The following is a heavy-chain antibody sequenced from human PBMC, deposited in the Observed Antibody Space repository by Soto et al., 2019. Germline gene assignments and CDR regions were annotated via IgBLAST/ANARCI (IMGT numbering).Heavy chain of an antibody. CDR2: IIPIFGTA. D-gene: IGHD1-26*01. V-gene: IGHV1-69*01. CDR3: ASTSLYLPTYYYYGMDV. J-gene: IGHJ6*02. Sequence: QVQLVQSGAEVKKPGSSVKVSCKASGVTFSSYAISWVRQAPGQGLEWMGGIIPIFGTANYAQKFQGRVTITADESTSTAYMELSSLRSEDTAVYYCASTSLYLPTYYYYGMDVWGQGTTVTVSS. CDR1: GVTFSSYA.